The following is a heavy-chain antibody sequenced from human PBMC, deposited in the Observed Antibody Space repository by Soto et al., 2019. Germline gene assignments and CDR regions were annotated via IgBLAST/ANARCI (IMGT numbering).Heavy chain of an antibody. CDR1: GYTFGHFY. CDR3: ARDEGGYDILTGYYKANHFDQ. Sequence: QVQLVQSGAEVKKPGDSVKVSCKASGYTFGHFYITWVRQAPGQGLEWMGAISPHNRNTNYAEKFRGRVTMTTDTSTTTAYMELMSLRSDDTAVYYCARDEGGYDILTGYYKANHFDQWGQGALVTVSS. J-gene: IGHJ4*02. D-gene: IGHD3-9*01. V-gene: IGHV1-18*01. CDR2: ISPHNRNT.